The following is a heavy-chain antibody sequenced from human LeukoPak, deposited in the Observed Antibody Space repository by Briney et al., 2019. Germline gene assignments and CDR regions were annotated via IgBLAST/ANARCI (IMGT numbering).Heavy chain of an antibody. J-gene: IGHJ4*02. CDR3: ARDQRKNYYSNSEYYFDY. Sequence: GGSLRLSCAASGFTFSDYYMSWIRQAPGKGLEWVSYISSSSSYTNYADSVKGRFTISRDNAKNSLSLQTNSLRAEDTAVYYCARDQRKNYYSNSEYYFDYWGQGTLVTVSS. D-gene: IGHD4-11*01. V-gene: IGHV3-11*06. CDR2: ISSSSSYT. CDR1: GFTFSDYY.